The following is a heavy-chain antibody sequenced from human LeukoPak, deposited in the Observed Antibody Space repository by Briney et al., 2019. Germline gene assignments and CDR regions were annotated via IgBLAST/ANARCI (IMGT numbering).Heavy chain of an antibody. CDR2: INPNSGGT. CDR3: AREGILTGYYFFDY. J-gene: IGHJ4*02. D-gene: IGHD3-9*01. Sequence: ASVKVSCKASGYTLTGYYMHWVRQAPGQGLEWMGWINPNSGGTNYAQKFQGRVTMTRDTSISTAYMELSRLKSDDTAVYYCAREGILTGYYFFDYWGQGTLVTVSS. V-gene: IGHV1-2*02. CDR1: GYTLTGYY.